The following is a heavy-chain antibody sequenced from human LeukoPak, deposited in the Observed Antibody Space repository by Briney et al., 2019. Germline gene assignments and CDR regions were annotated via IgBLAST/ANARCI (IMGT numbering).Heavy chain of an antibody. CDR3: ARRYGSGSSGTFDY. Sequence: PSETLSLTCTVSGGSISSSSFYWGWIRQPPGKGLECIGSIYYSGRTYYNPSLKSRVTISVDTSKNQFSLKLSSVTAADTAVYYCARRYGSGSSGTFDYWGQGTLVTVSS. D-gene: IGHD3-10*01. CDR1: GGSISSSSFY. J-gene: IGHJ4*02. CDR2: IYYSGRT. V-gene: IGHV4-39*01.